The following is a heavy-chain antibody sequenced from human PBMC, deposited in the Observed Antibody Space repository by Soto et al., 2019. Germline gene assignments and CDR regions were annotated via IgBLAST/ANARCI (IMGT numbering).Heavy chain of an antibody. V-gene: IGHV4-59*01. CDR2: IYYSGST. J-gene: IGHJ4*02. CDR1: GGSISSYY. Sequence: QVQLQESGPGLVKPSETLSLTCTVSGGSISSYYWSWIRQPPGKGLGWIGYIYYSGSTNYNPSLKSRVTISVDTSKNQFSLKLSSVTAADTAVYYCARTPFYWGQGTLVTVSS. CDR3: ARTPFY.